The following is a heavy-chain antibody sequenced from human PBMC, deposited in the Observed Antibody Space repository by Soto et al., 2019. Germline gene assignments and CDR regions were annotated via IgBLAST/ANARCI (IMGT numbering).Heavy chain of an antibody. CDR2: IYPGDSDT. J-gene: IGHJ6*02. V-gene: IGHV5-51*01. CDR1: GYSFSNSW. CDR3: ARHVTSLSIRPPTNFYQYYGIDV. Sequence: GESLKISCKGSGYSFSNSWIGWVRQMPGKGLEWMGIIYPGDSDTRYSPSFHGQVTISADKSISTAYLQWSSLKASDTAMYYCARHVTSLSIRPPTNFYQYYGIDVWGQGTTVTVSS. D-gene: IGHD2-2*02.